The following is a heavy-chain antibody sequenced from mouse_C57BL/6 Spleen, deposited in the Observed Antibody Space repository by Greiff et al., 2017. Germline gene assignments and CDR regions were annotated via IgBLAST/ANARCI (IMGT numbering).Heavy chain of an antibody. V-gene: IGHV1-69*01. CDR2: IDPSDSYT. Sequence: QVQLQQPGAELVMPGASVKLSCKASGYTFTSYWMHWVKQRPGQGLEWIGEIDPSDSYTNYNQKFKGKSTLTVDKSSSTAYMQLSSLTSEDSAVYYCARRGSNLAWFAYWGQGTLVTVSA. CDR1: GYTFTSYW. D-gene: IGHD2-5*01. CDR3: ARRGSNLAWFAY. J-gene: IGHJ3*01.